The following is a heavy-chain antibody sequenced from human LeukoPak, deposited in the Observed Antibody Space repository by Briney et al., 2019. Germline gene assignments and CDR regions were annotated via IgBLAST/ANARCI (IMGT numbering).Heavy chain of an antibody. CDR3: ALSGVTAINVATPYYYYGMDI. CDR1: GGSFSGYY. V-gene: IGHV4-34*01. D-gene: IGHD2-21*02. J-gene: IGHJ6*02. Sequence: SETLSLTCAVYGGSFSGYYWSWIRQPPGKGLEWIGEINHSGSTNYNPSLKSRVTISVDTSKNQFSLKLSSVTAADTAVYYCALSGVTAINVATPYYYYGMDIWGQGTTVTVSS. CDR2: INHSGST.